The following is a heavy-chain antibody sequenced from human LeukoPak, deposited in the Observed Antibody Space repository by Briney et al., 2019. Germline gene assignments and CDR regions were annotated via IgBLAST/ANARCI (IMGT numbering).Heavy chain of an antibody. V-gene: IGHV1-2*02. CDR1: GYTFTGYY. CDR3: AREGEPYSSSWYAHYYYYYMDV. CDR2: INPNSGGT. Sequence: ASVKVSCKASGYTFTGYYMHWVRQAPGQGLEWMGWINPNSGGTNYAQKFQGRVTMTRDTSISTAYMELSRLRSDDTAVYYCAREGEPYSSSWYAHYYYYYMDVWGKGTTVTVSS. D-gene: IGHD6-13*01. J-gene: IGHJ6*03.